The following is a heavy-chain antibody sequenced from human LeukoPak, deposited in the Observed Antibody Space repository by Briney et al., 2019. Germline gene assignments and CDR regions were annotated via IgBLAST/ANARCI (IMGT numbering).Heavy chain of an antibody. CDR3: ARGDYVYWFDP. CDR2: IYYSGST. D-gene: IGHD3-16*01. V-gene: IGHV4-39*07. J-gene: IGHJ5*02. Sequence: SETLSLTCTVSGGSISSSSYYWGWIRQPPGKGLEWIGTIYYSGSTYYNPSLKSRVTISVDTSKNQFSLRLSSVTAADTAVYYCARGDYVYWFDPWGQGTLVTVSS. CDR1: GGSISSSSYY.